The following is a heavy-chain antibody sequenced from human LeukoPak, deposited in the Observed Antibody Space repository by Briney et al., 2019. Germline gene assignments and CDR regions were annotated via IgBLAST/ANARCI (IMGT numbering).Heavy chain of an antibody. Sequence: SETLSLTCTVSGGSISSSSYYWGWIRQPPGKGLGWIGSIYYSGSTYYNPSLKSRVTISVDTSKNQFSLKLSSVTAADTAVYYCARPATTVTTYLPGAFDIWGQGTMVTVSS. V-gene: IGHV4-39*01. CDR1: GGSISSSSYY. CDR2: IYYSGST. D-gene: IGHD4-17*01. J-gene: IGHJ3*02. CDR3: ARPATTVTTYLPGAFDI.